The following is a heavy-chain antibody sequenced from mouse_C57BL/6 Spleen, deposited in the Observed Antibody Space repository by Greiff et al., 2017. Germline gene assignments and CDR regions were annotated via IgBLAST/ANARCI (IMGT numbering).Heavy chain of an antibody. Sequence: QVQLQQPGAELVRPGSSVKLSCKASGYTFTSYWMHWVKQRPRQGLEWIGNIDPSDSETHYTQQLKDKATWTVDKSSSSAYMQLSSLTSEDSAFDYCARRDYDGAWFAYWGQGTLVTVSA. CDR1: GYTFTSYW. V-gene: IGHV1-52*01. J-gene: IGHJ3*01. D-gene: IGHD2-4*01. CDR2: IDPSDSET. CDR3: ARRDYDGAWFAY.